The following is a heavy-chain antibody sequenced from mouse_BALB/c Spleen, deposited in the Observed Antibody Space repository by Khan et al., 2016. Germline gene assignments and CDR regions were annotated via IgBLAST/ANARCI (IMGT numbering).Heavy chain of an antibody. CDR2: INPDSSTI. D-gene: IGHD1-2*01. CDR3: ARLHYSGRFAY. CDR1: GFDFSRYW. V-gene: IGHV4-1*02. J-gene: IGHJ3*01. Sequence: EVKLLESGGGLVQPGGSLKLSCAASGFDFSRYWMSWVRQAPGKGLEWIGEINPDSSTINYTPSLKDNFIISRDNAKNTLYLQMSKVRSEDTALYYCARLHYSGRFAYWGQGTLVTVSA.